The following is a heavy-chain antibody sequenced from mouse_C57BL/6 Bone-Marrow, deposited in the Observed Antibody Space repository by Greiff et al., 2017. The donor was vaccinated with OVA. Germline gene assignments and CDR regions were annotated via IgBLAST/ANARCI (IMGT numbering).Heavy chain of an antibody. Sequence: QVQLKQSGAELVRPGTSVKLSCKASGYTFTSYWMHWVKQRPGQGLEWIGVIDPSDSYTNYYQKFKGKATLTVDTSSSTAYMQLSSLTSEDSAVYYCARGGSRYAMDYWGQGTSVTVSS. D-gene: IGHD1-1*02. CDR1: GYTFTSYW. CDR2: IDPSDSYT. J-gene: IGHJ4*01. CDR3: ARGGSRYAMDY. V-gene: IGHV1-59*01.